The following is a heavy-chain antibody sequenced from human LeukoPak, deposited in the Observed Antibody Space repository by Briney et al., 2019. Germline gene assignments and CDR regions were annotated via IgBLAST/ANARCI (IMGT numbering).Heavy chain of an antibody. V-gene: IGHV3-11*04. CDR3: ARDRGSGWYRGDY. CDR2: ISSNGNTI. CDR1: GFTFSDYY. Sequence: GGSLRLSCAASGFTFSDYYMSWIRQAPGKGLEWVSYISSNGNTIYYADSVKGRFTISRDNAKNSLYLQMNSLRAEDTAVYYCARDRGSGWYRGDYWGQGTLVTVSS. D-gene: IGHD6-19*01. J-gene: IGHJ4*02.